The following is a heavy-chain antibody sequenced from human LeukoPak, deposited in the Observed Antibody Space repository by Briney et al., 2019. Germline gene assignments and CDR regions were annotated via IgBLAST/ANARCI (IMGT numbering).Heavy chain of an antibody. D-gene: IGHD3-22*01. CDR3: ARSPYYYDSSGYL. CDR2: IYYSGST. V-gene: IGHV4-59*01. J-gene: IGHJ4*02. CDR1: GGSFNSYY. Sequence: SETLSLTCTVSGGSFNSYYWSWIRQPPGKGLEWIGYIYYSGSTNYNPSLKSRVTISLDTSKNQFSLKLSSVTAADTAVYYCARSPYYYDSSGYLWGQGTLVTVSS.